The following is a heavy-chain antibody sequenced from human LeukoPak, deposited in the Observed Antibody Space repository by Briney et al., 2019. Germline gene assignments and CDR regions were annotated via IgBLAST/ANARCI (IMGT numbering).Heavy chain of an antibody. J-gene: IGHJ4*02. Sequence: PGGSLRLSCAASGFTFSSYEMNWVRQAPGKGLEWVSYISSSGSTIYYADTVKGRFTISRDNAKNSLYLQMNSLRAEDTAVYYCARKYCSGGSCYLVPYYFDYWGQGTLVTVSS. CDR3: ARKYCSGGSCYLVPYYFDY. D-gene: IGHD2-15*01. V-gene: IGHV3-48*03. CDR2: ISSSGSTI. CDR1: GFTFSSYE.